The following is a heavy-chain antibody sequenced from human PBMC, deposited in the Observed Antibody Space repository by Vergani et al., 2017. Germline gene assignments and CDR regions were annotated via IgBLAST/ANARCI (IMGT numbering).Heavy chain of an antibody. V-gene: IGHV3-23*01. Sequence: EVQLLESGGGLVQPGGSLRLSCAASGFTFSSYAMSWVRQAPGKGLEWVSAISGSGGSTYYADSVKGRYTISRDNSKNTLYLQMNSLRAEDTAVYYCANTAEPNYCGGDCYIPAEDDYWGQGTLVTVSS. J-gene: IGHJ4*02. D-gene: IGHD2-21*02. CDR3: ANTAEPNYCGGDCYIPAEDDY. CDR1: GFTFSSYA. CDR2: ISGSGGST.